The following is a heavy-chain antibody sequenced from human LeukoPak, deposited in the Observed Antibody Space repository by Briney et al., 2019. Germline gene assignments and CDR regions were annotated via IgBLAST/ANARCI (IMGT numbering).Heavy chain of an antibody. D-gene: IGHD3-22*01. V-gene: IGHV3-64D*06. J-gene: IGHJ3*02. CDR1: GFSFKKFV. CDR2: ISSNGNRV. Sequence: GGSLRLSCSASGFSFKKFVMHWVRQAPGKGLESVSSISSNGNRVYYADSVKGRFTISRDNSKNTLYLQMSGLRAEDTAVYYCVKTYYFDNSGYSEANAFDIWGQGTMVTVSS. CDR3: VKTYYFDNSGYSEANAFDI.